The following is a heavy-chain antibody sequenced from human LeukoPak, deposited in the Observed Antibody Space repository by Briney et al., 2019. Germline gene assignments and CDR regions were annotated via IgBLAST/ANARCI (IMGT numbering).Heavy chain of an antibody. V-gene: IGHV3-21*01. D-gene: IGHD6-19*01. Sequence: PGGSLRLSCAASGFTFSGYSMNWVRQAPGKGLEWVSSISGTSTYISYADSVKGRFTISRDNAKTSLFLQMNSLRAEDTAVYYCAREKVAVALFDYWGQGTLVTVSS. CDR2: ISGTSTYI. CDR1: GFTFSGYS. J-gene: IGHJ4*02. CDR3: AREKVAVALFDY.